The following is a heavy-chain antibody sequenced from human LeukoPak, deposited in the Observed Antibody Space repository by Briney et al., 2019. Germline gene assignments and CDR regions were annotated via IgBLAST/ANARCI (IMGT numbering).Heavy chain of an antibody. D-gene: IGHD6-19*01. Sequence: GGSLRLSCTASGFAFSNYAMSWVRQAPGKGLEWVSCISGSGINTYYPDSVKGRFSISRDNSKTTLYLQIKSLRAEDTAGIYWCLLGYIKLGVAGHYWYSNLWGGGTLVT. J-gene: IGHJ2*01. CDR3: CLLGYIKLGVAGHYWYSNL. V-gene: IGHV3-23*01. CDR2: ISGSGINT. CDR1: GFAFSNYA.